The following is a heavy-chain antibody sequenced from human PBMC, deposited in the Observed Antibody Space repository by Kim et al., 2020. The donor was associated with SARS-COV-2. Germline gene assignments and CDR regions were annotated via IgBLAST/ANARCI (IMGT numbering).Heavy chain of an antibody. V-gene: IGHV4-61*02. CDR2: IYTSGST. D-gene: IGHD5-18*01. J-gene: IGHJ4*02. CDR1: GGSISSGSYY. Sequence: SETLSLTCTVSGGSISSGSYYWSWIRQPAGKGLEWIGRIYTSGSTNYNPSLKSRVTISVDTSKNQFSLKLSSVTAADTAVYYCARALGPEWCGYSYGFDYWGQGTLVTVSS. CDR3: ARALGPEWCGYSYGFDY.